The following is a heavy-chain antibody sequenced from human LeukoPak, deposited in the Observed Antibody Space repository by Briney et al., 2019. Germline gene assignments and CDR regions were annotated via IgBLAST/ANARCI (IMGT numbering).Heavy chain of an antibody. V-gene: IGHV4-34*01. CDR2: INHSGST. CDR3: AXXXXXXITFGGVSWFDP. J-gene: IGHJ5*02. D-gene: IGHD3-16*01. CDR1: GGSFSGYY. Sequence: SETLSLTCAVYGGSFSGYYWSWIRQPPGKGLEWIGEINHSGSTNYNPSLKSRVTISVDTSKNQFSLKLSSVTAADTAVYYCAXXXXXXITFGGVSWFDPWGQGTLVTVSS.